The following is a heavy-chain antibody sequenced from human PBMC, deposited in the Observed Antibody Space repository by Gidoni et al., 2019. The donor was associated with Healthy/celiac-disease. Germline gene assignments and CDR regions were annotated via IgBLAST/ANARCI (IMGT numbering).Heavy chain of an antibody. Sequence: QVQLVESGGGVVQPGRSLSLSCAASGFTFRSYAMHWVRQAPGKGLEWVAVISYDGSNKYYADSVKGRFTISRDNSKNTLYLQMNSLRAEDTAVYYCARDFGELGYNWFDPWGQGTLVTVSS. V-gene: IGHV3-30-3*01. CDR2: ISYDGSNK. J-gene: IGHJ5*02. CDR3: ARDFGELGYNWFDP. CDR1: GFTFRSYA. D-gene: IGHD3-10*01.